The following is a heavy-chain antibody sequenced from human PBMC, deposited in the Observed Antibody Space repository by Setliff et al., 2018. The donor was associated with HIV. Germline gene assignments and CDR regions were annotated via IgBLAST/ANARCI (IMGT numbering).Heavy chain of an antibody. J-gene: IGHJ4*02. Sequence: GGSLRLSCVASGFTFRDFAMYWVRQAPGKGLEWLSAISYDGSRIHYADSVKGRFTISRDNSKNTLYLQVNSLRPEDTAVYYCARDLPIYDTSGSLDYWGQGALVTVSS. CDR3: ARDLPIYDTSGSLDY. CDR1: GFTFRDFA. D-gene: IGHD3-22*01. CDR2: ISYDGSRI. V-gene: IGHV3-30*03.